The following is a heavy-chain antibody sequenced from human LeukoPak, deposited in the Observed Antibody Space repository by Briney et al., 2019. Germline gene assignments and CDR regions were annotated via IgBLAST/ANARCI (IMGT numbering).Heavy chain of an antibody. D-gene: IGHD3-22*01. CDR3: ASSNYYDSSPSGDYFDY. J-gene: IGHJ4*02. CDR1: GFTFSSYG. Sequence: GGSLRLSCAASGFTFSSYGMHWVRQAPGKGLEWVAVIWYDGSNKYYADSVKGRFTISRDNSKNTLYLQMNSLRAEDTAVYYCASSNYYDSSPSGDYFDYWGQGTLVTVSS. CDR2: IWYDGSNK. V-gene: IGHV3-33*01.